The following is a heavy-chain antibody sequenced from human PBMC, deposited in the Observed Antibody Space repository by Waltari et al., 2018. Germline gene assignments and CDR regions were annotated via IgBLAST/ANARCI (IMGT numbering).Heavy chain of an antibody. V-gene: IGHV3-53*01. CDR2: IFTSGST. D-gene: IGHD1-1*01. CDR1: GFTVSSTY. CDR3: ARATNWVLEAFDL. J-gene: IGHJ3*01. Sequence: ELQVVESGGGLIQPGASLRLSCAASGFTVSSTYMAWVRQAPGKGPEWVSVIFTSGSTYHADSVKGRFTISRDNSENTVHLQMKNLTAEDTALYYCARATNWVLEAFDLLGQGTMVTVSP.